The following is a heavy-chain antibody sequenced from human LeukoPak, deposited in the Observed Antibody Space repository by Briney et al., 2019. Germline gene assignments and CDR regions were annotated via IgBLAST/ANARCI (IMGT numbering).Heavy chain of an antibody. J-gene: IGHJ6*03. CDR1: GGSINSYY. D-gene: IGHD4-11*01. V-gene: IGHV4-59*01. CDR3: ARETTVTALYYYYYYMDV. Sequence: PSETLSLTCTVSGGSINSYYWSWIRQPPGKGLEWIGFIYYSGSTNYNPSLKSRVTISVDTSKNQFSLKLSSVTAADTAVYYCARETTVTALYYYYYYMDVWGKGTTVTVSS. CDR2: IYYSGST.